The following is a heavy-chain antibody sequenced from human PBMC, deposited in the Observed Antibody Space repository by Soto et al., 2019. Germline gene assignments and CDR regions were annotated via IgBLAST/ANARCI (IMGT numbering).Heavy chain of an antibody. D-gene: IGHD2-15*01. CDR3: ARGRTCKGASCYGGGDY. J-gene: IGHJ4*02. Sequence: KSGGSLRLSCAASGFIFSDYSMNWMRQAPGKGLEWVASISSDDNYIYYRDSVEGRFTISRDNAKNSLYLQMTSLGADDTAVYYCARGRTCKGASCYGGGDYWGQGTLVTVSS. V-gene: IGHV3-21*06. CDR1: GFIFSDYS. CDR2: ISSDDNYI.